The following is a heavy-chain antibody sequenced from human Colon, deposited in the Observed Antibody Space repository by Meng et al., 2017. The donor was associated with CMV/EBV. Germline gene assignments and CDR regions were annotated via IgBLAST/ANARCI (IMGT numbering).Heavy chain of an antibody. CDR3: ARRPYCTNGVCYSSNDY. V-gene: IGHV1-2*02. CDR2: VNPKSGDT. Sequence: ASVKVSCKASGYDFAAFYLHWVRQAPGQGLEWMGGVNPKSGDTHYAQKFQGRITMTRDTSLNTTYVELSSLRSDDTAIYFCARRPYCTNGVCYSSNDYWGQGTLVTVSS. D-gene: IGHD2-8*01. J-gene: IGHJ4*02. CDR1: GYDFAAFY.